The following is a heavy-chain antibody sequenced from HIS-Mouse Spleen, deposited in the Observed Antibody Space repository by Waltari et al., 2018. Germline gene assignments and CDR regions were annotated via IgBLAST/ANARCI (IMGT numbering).Heavy chain of an antibody. CDR1: GFTVSSNY. CDR3: ARFTPVSGSFDY. J-gene: IGHJ4*02. CDR2: IYSGGST. Sequence: EVQLVESGGGLVQPGGSLRLSCAASGFTVSSNYMSWVRQAPGKGLEWVSVIYSGGSTYYADSVKGRFTISRDNSKNTLCLQMNSLRAEDTAVYYCARFTPVSGSFDYWGQGTLVTVSS. D-gene: IGHD1-26*01. V-gene: IGHV3-66*01.